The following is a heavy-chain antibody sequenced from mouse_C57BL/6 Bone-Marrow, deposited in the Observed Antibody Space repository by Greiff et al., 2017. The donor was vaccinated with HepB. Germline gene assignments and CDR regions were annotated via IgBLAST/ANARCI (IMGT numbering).Heavy chain of an antibody. D-gene: IGHD1-1*01. V-gene: IGHV1-26*01. CDR1: GYTFTDYY. CDR2: INPNNGGT. CDR3: AQGAYYYGSRGAY. Sequence: VQLQQSGPELVKPGASVKISCKASGYTFTDYYMNWVKQSHGKSLEWIGDINPNNGGTSYNQKFKGKATLTVDKSSSTAYMELRSLTSEDSAVYYCAQGAYYYGSRGAYWGQGTLVTVSA. J-gene: IGHJ3*01.